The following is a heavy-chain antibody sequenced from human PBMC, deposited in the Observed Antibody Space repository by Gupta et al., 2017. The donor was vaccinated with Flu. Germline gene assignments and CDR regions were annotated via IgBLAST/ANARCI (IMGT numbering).Heavy chain of an antibody. CDR1: GFAFSNYA. D-gene: IGHD6-19*01. V-gene: IGHV3-23*01. Sequence: EMHLLESGGDLVQPGGSLRLSCVVSGFAFSNYAVSWVRQAPGTGLEWGSSLSGSGDSSSYADSVKGRFTISRDNSKNTLYLQMNSLRAEDTAIYYRAKGMSVWYSSGWSEGYYFDYWGQGTLVTVSS. CDR2: LSGSGDSS. CDR3: AKGMSVWYSSGWSEGYYFDY. J-gene: IGHJ4*02.